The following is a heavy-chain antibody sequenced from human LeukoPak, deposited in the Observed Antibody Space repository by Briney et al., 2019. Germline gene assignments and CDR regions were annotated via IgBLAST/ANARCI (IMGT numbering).Heavy chain of an antibody. D-gene: IGHD3-22*01. J-gene: IGHJ4*02. CDR2: FDPEGGET. V-gene: IGHV1-24*01. Sequence: SVKVSCKVSGYTLTELSMHWVRQAPGKGLEWMGGFDPEGGETIYAQKFQGRVTMTEDTSTDTAYMELSSLRSEDTAVYYCATEMGGRYYYDSSGYPYWGQGTLVTVSS. CDR1: GYTLTELS. CDR3: ATEMGGRYYYDSSGYPY.